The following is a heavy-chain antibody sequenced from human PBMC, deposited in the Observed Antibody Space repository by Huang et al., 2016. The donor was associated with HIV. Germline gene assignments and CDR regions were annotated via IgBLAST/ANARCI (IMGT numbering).Heavy chain of an antibody. V-gene: IGHV1-2*02. CDR2: INPKRGGT. J-gene: IGHJ4*02. CDR3: ARDLSSSGYVDH. CDR1: GYIFASYY. Sequence: QVQLVQSGAEVKNPGASVKVSCKASGYIFASYYIHWVRQAPGQGLEWMGRINPKRGGTNCGQKCLGRVTLTRDTSIVTAYMELSSLQFDDTAVYYCARDLSSSGYVDHWGQGTLVTVSS. D-gene: IGHD3-22*01.